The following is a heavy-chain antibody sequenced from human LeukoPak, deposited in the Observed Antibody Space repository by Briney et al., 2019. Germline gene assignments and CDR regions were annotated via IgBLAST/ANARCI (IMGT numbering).Heavy chain of an antibody. Sequence: PGGSLRLSCAASGFTFSSYAMHWVRQAPGKGLEWVAVISYDGRNKYYADSAKGRFTISRDNSKNTLYLQMNRLRAEDTAVYYCARDGVVVPAATHWEGLFDYWGQGTLVTVSS. V-gene: IGHV3-30*04. CDR2: ISYDGRNK. CDR1: GFTFSSYA. CDR3: ARDGVVVPAATHWEGLFDY. J-gene: IGHJ4*02. D-gene: IGHD2-2*01.